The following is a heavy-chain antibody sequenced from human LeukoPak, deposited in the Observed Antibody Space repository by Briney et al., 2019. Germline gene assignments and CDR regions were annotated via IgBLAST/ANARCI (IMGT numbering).Heavy chain of an antibody. V-gene: IGHV3-23*01. Sequence: GGSLRLSCAASGFTYSNYAMSWVRQAPGKGLEWVSFISGSGVSTYYADSVKGQFIISRDNSRNTLYLQMDSLRSEDTAVYYWAKGSTFYYDSSVYYFYIDVWGKGPTVTVSS. CDR3: AKGSTFYYDSSVYYFYIDV. CDR2: ISGSGVST. J-gene: IGHJ6*03. CDR1: GFTYSNYA. D-gene: IGHD3-22*01.